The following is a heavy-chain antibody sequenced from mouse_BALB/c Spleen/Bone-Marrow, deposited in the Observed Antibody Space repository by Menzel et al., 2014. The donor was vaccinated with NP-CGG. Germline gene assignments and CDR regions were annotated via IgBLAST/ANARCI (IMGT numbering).Heavy chain of an antibody. Sequence: QVQLQQPGAELVRPGPSVKVSCKASGYAFTNYLIEWVKQRPGQGLEWIGVINPGSGGTNYNEKFKGKATLTADKSSSTACMQLSSLTSDDSAVYFCARREDYDLDYWGQGTTLTVSS. CDR3: ARREDYDLDY. D-gene: IGHD2-4*01. CDR1: GYAFTNYL. V-gene: IGHV1-54*01. CDR2: INPGSGGT. J-gene: IGHJ2*01.